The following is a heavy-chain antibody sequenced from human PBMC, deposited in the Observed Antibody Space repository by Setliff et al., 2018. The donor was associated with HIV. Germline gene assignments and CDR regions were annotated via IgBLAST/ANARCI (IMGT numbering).Heavy chain of an antibody. CDR1: GYTFTNYA. CDR3: ARALSYGSGTYSAAGF. CDR2: INAGNGNT. J-gene: IGHJ4*02. D-gene: IGHD3-10*01. V-gene: IGHV1-3*01. Sequence: ASVKVSCKASGYTFTNYAIHWVRQAPGQGLEWMGWINAGNGNTESSKTFQGRVTITRETSATKAYMDLSSLTPEDTAIYFCARALSYGSGTYSAAGFWGQGTLVTVSS.